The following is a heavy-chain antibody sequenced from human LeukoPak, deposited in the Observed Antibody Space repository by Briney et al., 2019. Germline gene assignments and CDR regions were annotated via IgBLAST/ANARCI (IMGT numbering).Heavy chain of an antibody. D-gene: IGHD3-3*01. V-gene: IGHV1-18*01. Sequence: ASVKVSCKASGYTFTSYGISWVRQAPGQGLEWMGWISAYSGNTNYAQKLQGRVTMTTDTSTSTAYMELRSLRSDDTAVYYCARGPVFTIFGVALAAFDYWGQGTLVTVSS. CDR1: GYTFTSYG. J-gene: IGHJ4*02. CDR2: ISAYSGNT. CDR3: ARGPVFTIFGVALAAFDY.